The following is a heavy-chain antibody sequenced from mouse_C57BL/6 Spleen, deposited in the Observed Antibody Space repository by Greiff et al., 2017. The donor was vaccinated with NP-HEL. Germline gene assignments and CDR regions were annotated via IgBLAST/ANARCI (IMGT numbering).Heavy chain of an antibody. V-gene: IGHV5-4*01. CDR3: ARGGDDYGAMDY. CDR1: GFTFSSYA. CDR2: ISDGGSYT. J-gene: IGHJ4*01. Sequence: EVHLVESGGGLVKPGGSLKLSCAASGFTFSSYAMSWVRQTPEKRLEWVATISDGGSYTYYPDNVKGRFTISRDNAKNNLYLQMSHLKSEDTAMYYCARGGDDYGAMDYWGQGTSVTVSS. D-gene: IGHD2-4*01.